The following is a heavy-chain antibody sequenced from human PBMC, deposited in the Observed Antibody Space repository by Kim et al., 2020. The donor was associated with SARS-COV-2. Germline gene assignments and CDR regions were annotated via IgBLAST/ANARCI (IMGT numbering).Heavy chain of an antibody. CDR2: INPSGGST. Sequence: ASVKVSCKASGYTFTSYYMHWVRQAPGQGLEWMGIINPSGGSTSYAQKFQGRVTMTRDTSTSTVYMELSSLRSEDTAVYYCARRIPLYYGSGSPPGWFDPWGQGTLVTVSS. CDR1: GYTFTSYY. V-gene: IGHV1-46*01. J-gene: IGHJ5*02. CDR3: ARRIPLYYGSGSPPGWFDP. D-gene: IGHD3-10*01.